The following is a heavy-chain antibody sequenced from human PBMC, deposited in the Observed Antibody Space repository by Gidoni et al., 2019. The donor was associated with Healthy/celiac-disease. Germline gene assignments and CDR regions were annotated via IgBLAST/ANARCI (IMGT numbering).Heavy chain of an antibody. Sequence: QVQLQESVPGLVKPAETLSLTCTVSWGSISSGDCYWSWIRQPPGKVLEWIGYIYYSGSTYYNPSLKSRVTISVDTSKNQFSLKLSSVTAADTAVYYCARVNLGDWFDPWGQGTLVTVSS. CDR3: ARVNLGDWFDP. V-gene: IGHV4-30-4*01. CDR1: WGSISSGDCY. J-gene: IGHJ5*02. CDR2: IYYSGST.